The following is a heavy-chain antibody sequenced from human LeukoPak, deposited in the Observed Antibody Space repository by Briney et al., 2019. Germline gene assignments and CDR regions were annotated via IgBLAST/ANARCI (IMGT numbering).Heavy chain of an antibody. CDR1: GGSISSGSYY. D-gene: IGHD3-3*01. Sequence: SQTLSLTCTVSGGSISSGSYYWSWIRQPAGKGLEWIGRIYTSGSTNYNPSLKSRVTISVDTSKNQFSLKLSSVTAADTAVYYCARDPDLEWFASTGAFDIWGQGTLVTVSS. J-gene: IGHJ3*02. CDR2: IYTSGST. V-gene: IGHV4-61*02. CDR3: ARDPDLEWFASTGAFDI.